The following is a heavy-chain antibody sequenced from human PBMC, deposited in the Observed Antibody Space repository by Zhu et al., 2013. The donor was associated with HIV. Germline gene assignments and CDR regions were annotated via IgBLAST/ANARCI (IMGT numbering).Heavy chain of an antibody. CDR2: VDPSGGTT. CDR3: ASGVAEGV. CDR1: GYTFTKYS. Sequence: QAQLVQSGAEVKKPGASVKVSCKASGYTFTKYSLHWVRQAPGRGLEWMGIVDPSGGTTTFAQKFQGRVTMTRDTSTSTVYVELSSLRSEDTAVYYCASGVAEGVWGQGTTVTVSS. V-gene: IGHV1-46*01. D-gene: IGHD2-15*01. J-gene: IGHJ6*02.